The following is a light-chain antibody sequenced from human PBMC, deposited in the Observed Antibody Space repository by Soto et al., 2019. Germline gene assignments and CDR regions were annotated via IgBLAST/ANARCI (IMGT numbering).Light chain of an antibody. CDR3: CSYAGSSTFEV. V-gene: IGLV2-23*02. Sequence: SVLTQPASVSWAPGQAIPISCPGTTRDFGSYNLVSWYQQHPGKAPKLMIYEVSKRPSGVSNRFSGSKSGNTASLTISGLQAEDEADYYCCSYAGSSTFEVFGTGTKVTVL. J-gene: IGLJ1*01. CDR2: EVS. CDR1: TRDFGSYNL.